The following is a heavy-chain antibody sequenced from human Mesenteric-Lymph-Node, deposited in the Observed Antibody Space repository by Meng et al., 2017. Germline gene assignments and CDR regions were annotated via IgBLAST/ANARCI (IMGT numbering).Heavy chain of an antibody. Sequence: ASVKVSCKASGYTFTSLYMHWVRQAPGQGLEWMGMINPSGGTTTYVQRFQGRVTMTRDTSISTAYMELSRLRSDDTAVYYCARARRFNSGYGAFDIWGQGTMVTVSS. V-gene: IGHV1-46*01. J-gene: IGHJ3*02. CDR3: ARARRFNSGYGAFDI. CDR2: INPSGGTT. D-gene: IGHD5-12*01. CDR1: GYTFTSLY.